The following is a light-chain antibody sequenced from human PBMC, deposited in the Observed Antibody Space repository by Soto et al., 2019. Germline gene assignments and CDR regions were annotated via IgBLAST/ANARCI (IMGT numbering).Light chain of an antibody. CDR3: QQYNSYPWT. J-gene: IGKJ1*01. CDR2: KAS. CDR1: QSISSW. Sequence: DIQMTQSPSTLSASVGDRVTITCRASQSISSWLAWYQQKPGKAPKLLIYKASSLESGVPSRFSGSGSGTDFTLTISSLQPDDFTTYYCQQYNSYPWTFGQGTKVEIK. V-gene: IGKV1-5*03.